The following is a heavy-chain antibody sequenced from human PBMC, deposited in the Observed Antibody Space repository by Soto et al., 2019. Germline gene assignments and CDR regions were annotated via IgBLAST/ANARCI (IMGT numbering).Heavy chain of an antibody. D-gene: IGHD2-2*01. CDR3: ARVMAAMQNWLDP. J-gene: IGHJ5*02. CDR2: IYHTGTT. Sequence: QVQLQESGPGLVKPSQTLSLTCTVSGGSISNVGYFWSWIRQPPGKGLEWIGFIYHTGTTYYNSSLRSRVSISIDTSKSQFSLKLNSLTAADTAVYYCARVMAAMQNWLDPWGQGTLVTVSP. CDR1: GGSISNVGYF. V-gene: IGHV4-30-4*01.